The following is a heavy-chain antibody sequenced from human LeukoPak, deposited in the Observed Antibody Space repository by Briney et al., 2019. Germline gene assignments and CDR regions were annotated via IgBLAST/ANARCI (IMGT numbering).Heavy chain of an antibody. CDR1: GFTFSSYA. CDR3: ARDRGLFGELFDY. V-gene: IGHV3-23*01. D-gene: IGHD3-10*01. J-gene: IGHJ4*02. Sequence: GGSLRLSCAASGFTFSSYAMSWVRQAPGKGLEWVSAISGSGGTTYYADSVKGRFTISRDNSKNTLYLQMNSLRAEDTAVYYCARDRGLFGELFDYWGQGTLVTVSS. CDR2: ISGSGGTT.